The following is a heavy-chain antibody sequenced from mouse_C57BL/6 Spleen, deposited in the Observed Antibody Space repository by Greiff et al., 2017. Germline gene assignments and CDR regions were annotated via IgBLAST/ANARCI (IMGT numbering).Heavy chain of an antibody. CDR1: GFNIKDYY. Sequence: VQLQQSGAELVRPGASVKLSCTASGFNIKDYYMHWVKQRPEQGLGWIGRIDPEDGDTEYASKFQGKATMTADTSSNTAYLQLSSLTSKDTAVYYCTTYRVLLEYAMDYWGQGTSVTV. V-gene: IGHV14-1*01. CDR2: IDPEDGDT. J-gene: IGHJ4*01. CDR3: TTYRVLLEYAMDY. D-gene: IGHD2-1*01.